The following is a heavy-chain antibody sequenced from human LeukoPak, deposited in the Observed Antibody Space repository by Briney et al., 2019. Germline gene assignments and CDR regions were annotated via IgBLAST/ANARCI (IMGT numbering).Heavy chain of an antibody. CDR1: GGTFSNEV. D-gene: IGHD5-18*01. CDR2: IIPILNNR. CDR3: ARDTPGTAVGGIDV. J-gene: IGHJ3*01. Sequence: ASVTVSCKASGGTFSNEVFNWVRQAPGQGLEWMGRIIPILNNRDYAQKFQGRLTITADKSTSTAYMELSSLRSDDTAVYYCARDTPGTAVGGIDVWGQGTLVTVSS. V-gene: IGHV1-69*04.